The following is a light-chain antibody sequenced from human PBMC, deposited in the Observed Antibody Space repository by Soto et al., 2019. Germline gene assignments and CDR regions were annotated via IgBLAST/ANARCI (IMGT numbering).Light chain of an antibody. Sequence: DVQVTQSPSSVSASVGDRVTITFRASQSINSWLAWYQQKPGKAPTLLIHDVSYLESGVPSRFSGSGSGTEFTLTISSLHPDDFATYYCQQYFNYPAFGQGTKVDIK. V-gene: IGKV1-5*01. CDR3: QQYFNYPA. J-gene: IGKJ1*01. CDR1: QSINSW. CDR2: DVS.